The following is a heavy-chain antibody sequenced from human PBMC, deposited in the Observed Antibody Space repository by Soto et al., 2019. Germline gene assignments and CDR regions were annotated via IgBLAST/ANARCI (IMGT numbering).Heavy chain of an antibody. CDR1: GYTFTSYG. V-gene: IGHV1-18*04. CDR2: ISAYNGNT. Sequence: ASEKVSCRASGYTFTSYGISWVRQAPGQGLEWMGWISAYNGNTNYAQKLQGRVTMTTDTSTSTAYMELRSLRSYDTAVYYGARDLFWGVVTARFAFDSWGQGTMVTVSS. J-gene: IGHJ3*02. D-gene: IGHD2-21*02. CDR3: ARDLFWGVVTARFAFDS.